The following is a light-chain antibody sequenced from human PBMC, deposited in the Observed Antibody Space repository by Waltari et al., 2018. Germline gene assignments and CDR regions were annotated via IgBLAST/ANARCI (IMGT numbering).Light chain of an antibody. CDR2: DDS. CDR1: NIGSKS. CDR3: QVWGSSSDHHYV. Sequence: SYVLTQPPSVSVAPGKTARITCGGNNIGSKSVHWYQQKPGQAPVLVIYDDSVRPSGIPERISGSNSGNTATLTISRVEAGDEADYYCQVWGSSSDHHYVFGTGTKVTVL. J-gene: IGLJ1*01. V-gene: IGLV3-21*04.